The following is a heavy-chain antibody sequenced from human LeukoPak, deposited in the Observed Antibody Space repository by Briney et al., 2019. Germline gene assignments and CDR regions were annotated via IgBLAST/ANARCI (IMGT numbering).Heavy chain of an antibody. CDR2: ISAYNGNT. Sequence: ASVKVSCKASGYTFTGYGITWVRQAPGQGLEWMGWISAYNGNTNYAQKLQGRVTMTTDTSTSTAYMELRSLRSDDTAVYYCAREIRGRQDYYYYMDVWGKGTTVTVS. J-gene: IGHJ6*03. D-gene: IGHD3-16*01. CDR3: AREIRGRQDYYYYMDV. V-gene: IGHV1-18*01. CDR1: GYTFTGYG.